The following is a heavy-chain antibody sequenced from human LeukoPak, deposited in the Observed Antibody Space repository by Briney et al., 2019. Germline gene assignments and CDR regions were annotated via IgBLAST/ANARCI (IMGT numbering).Heavy chain of an antibody. CDR1: GFTFSDYY. J-gene: IGHJ3*01. CDR3: ARDLYYYDSRGQPVDGFDV. CDR2: ISSISSNI. V-gene: IGHV3-11*04. D-gene: IGHD3-22*01. Sequence: GGSLRLSCAASGFTFSDYYMSWFRQAPGKGLEWVSYISSISSNIKYSDSVKGRFTISRDNAKNSLFLQMNSLRAEDTAVYYCARDLYYYDSRGQPVDGFDVWGQGTKVAVSS.